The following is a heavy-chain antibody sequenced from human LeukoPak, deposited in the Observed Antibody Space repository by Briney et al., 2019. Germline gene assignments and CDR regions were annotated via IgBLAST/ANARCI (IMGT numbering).Heavy chain of an antibody. V-gene: IGHV3-23*01. CDR3: AKEVSGSYPIAPYFDY. D-gene: IGHD1-26*01. J-gene: IGHJ4*02. CDR2: ISGSGGST. Sequence: GGSLRLSCAASGFTFSSYAMSWVRQAPGKGLEWVSAISGSGGSTYYADSVKGRFTISRDNSKNTLYLQMNSLRAEDTAVYYCAKEVSGSYPIAPYFDYWGQGTLVTVSS. CDR1: GFTFSSYA.